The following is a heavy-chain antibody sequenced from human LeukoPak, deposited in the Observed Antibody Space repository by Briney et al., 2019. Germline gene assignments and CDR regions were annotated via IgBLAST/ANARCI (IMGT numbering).Heavy chain of an antibody. Sequence: GGSLRLSCAASGFSFSGYEMNWVRQAPGKGLEWVSYISSSGSPISYTDSVKGRFTISRDNAKNSLHLQMNSLRAGDTAVYYCARDWDSGYDTYYFDYWGQGTLVTVSS. V-gene: IGHV3-48*03. D-gene: IGHD5-12*01. CDR2: ISSSGSPI. CDR1: GFSFSGYE. J-gene: IGHJ4*02. CDR3: ARDWDSGYDTYYFDY.